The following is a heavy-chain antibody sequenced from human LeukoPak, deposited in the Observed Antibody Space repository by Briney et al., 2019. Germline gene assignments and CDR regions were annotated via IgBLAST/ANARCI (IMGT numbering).Heavy chain of an antibody. CDR2: IYYSGST. Sequence: SETLSLTCTVSGGSISSSSYYWGWIRQPPGKGLEWIGSIYYSGSTYYNPSLKSRVTISVDTSKNQFSLKLSSVTAADTAVYYCGRRWGYSGYVLRAGSNIDYWGQGALGTVSP. CDR3: GRRWGYSGYVLRAGSNIDY. D-gene: IGHD5-12*01. CDR1: GGSISSSSYY. J-gene: IGHJ4*02. V-gene: IGHV4-39*01.